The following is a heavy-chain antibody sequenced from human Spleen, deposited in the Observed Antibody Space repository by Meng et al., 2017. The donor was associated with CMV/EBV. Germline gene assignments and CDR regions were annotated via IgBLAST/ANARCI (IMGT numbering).Heavy chain of an antibody. D-gene: IGHD2/OR15-2a*01. CDR3: AREWGIVTNDY. Sequence: ASVKVSCKASGYTFTAHQIHWVRQAPGQGLEWMGWILPNTGGTFYARKFQGRVTMNSDTSISTAYMELSRLRSDDTAVYYCAREWGIVTNDYWGQGTLVTVSS. CDR1: GYTFTAHQ. V-gene: IGHV1-2*02. J-gene: IGHJ4*02. CDR2: ILPNTGGT.